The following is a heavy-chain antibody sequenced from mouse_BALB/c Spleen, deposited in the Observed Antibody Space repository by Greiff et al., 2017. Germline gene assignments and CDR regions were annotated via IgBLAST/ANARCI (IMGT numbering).Heavy chain of an antibody. J-gene: IGHJ4*01. Sequence: VQLQESGPGLVAPSQSLSITCTVSGFSLTSYGVHWVRQPPGKGLEWLGVIWAGGSTNYNSALMSRLSISKDNSKSQVFLKMNSLQTDDTAMYYCARDGYYDVFYAMDYWGQGTSVTVSS. V-gene: IGHV2-9*02. D-gene: IGHD2-3*01. CDR1: GFSLTSYG. CDR2: IWAGGST. CDR3: ARDGYYDVFYAMDY.